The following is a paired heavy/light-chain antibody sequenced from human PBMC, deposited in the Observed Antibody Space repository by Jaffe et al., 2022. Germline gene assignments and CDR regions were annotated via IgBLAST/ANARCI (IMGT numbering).Heavy chain of an antibody. J-gene: IGHJ4*02. CDR1: GYSFSIYW. CDR2: IYPGDSDT. V-gene: IGHV5-51*03. D-gene: IGHD3-10*01. CDR3: ARRGPRGSGNYYLFDY. Sequence: EVQLAQSGAEVKRPGESLKISCKTSGYSFSIYWIGWVRQMPGKGLEWMGIIYPGDSDTRYSPSFQGQVTISADKSISTAYLQWSRLEASDTAMYYCARRGPRGSGNYYLFDYWGQGTLVTVSS.
Light chain of an antibody. CDR1: SSDVGGYNY. V-gene: IGLV2-14*01. J-gene: IGLJ2*01. CDR2: EVS. CDR3: SSYTSSSTLVV. Sequence: QSALTQPASVSGSPGQSITISCTGTSSDVGGYNYVSWYQHHPGKAPKLMIYEVSDRPSGVSDRFSGSKSGNTASLTISGLQAEDEADYYCSSYTSSSTLVVFGGGTRLTVL.